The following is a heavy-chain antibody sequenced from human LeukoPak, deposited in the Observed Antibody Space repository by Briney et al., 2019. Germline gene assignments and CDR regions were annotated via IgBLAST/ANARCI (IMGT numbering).Heavy chain of an antibody. Sequence: ASVKVSCKVSGYTLTELSMHWVRQAPGKGLEWMGGFDPEYGETIYAQKFQGRVTMTEDTSTDTAYMELSSLRSEDPAVYYCASFVVFGGWYGDYWGRETLVTVSS. CDR1: GYTLTELS. V-gene: IGHV1-24*01. CDR3: ASFVVFGGWYGDY. D-gene: IGHD6-19*01. J-gene: IGHJ4*02. CDR2: FDPEYGET.